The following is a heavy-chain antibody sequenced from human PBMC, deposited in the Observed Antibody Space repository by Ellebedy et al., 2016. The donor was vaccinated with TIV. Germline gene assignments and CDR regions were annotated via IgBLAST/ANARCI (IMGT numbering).Heavy chain of an antibody. CDR2: IRSKAYGGTT. CDR1: GFTFRSYS. D-gene: IGHD1-14*01. CDR3: TRDLPGGGMDV. J-gene: IGHJ6*02. V-gene: IGHV3-49*04. Sequence: PGGSLRLSCTASGFTFRSYSMNWARQAPGKGLEWVGFIRSKAYGGTTEYAASVKGRFTISRDDSKSIAYLQMNSLKTEDTAVYYCTRDLPGGGMDVWGQGTMVTVS.